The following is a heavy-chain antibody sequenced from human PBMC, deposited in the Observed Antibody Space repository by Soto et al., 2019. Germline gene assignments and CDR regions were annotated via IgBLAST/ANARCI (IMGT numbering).Heavy chain of an antibody. CDR2: ISAYNGNT. D-gene: IGHD3-22*01. V-gene: IGHV1-18*04. CDR1: GYTFTSYG. Sequence: GASVKVSCKASGYTFTSYGISWVRQAPGQGLEWMGWISAYNGNTNYAQKLQGRVTMTTDTSTSTAYMELRSLRSDDTAVYYCARDQYYDDSSGYSPLGYWGQGTLVTVSS. J-gene: IGHJ4*02. CDR3: ARDQYYDDSSGYSPLGY.